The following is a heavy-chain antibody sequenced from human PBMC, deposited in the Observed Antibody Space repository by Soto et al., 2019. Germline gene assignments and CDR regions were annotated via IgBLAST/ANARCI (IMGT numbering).Heavy chain of an antibody. V-gene: IGHV1-46*01. CDR1: GYTFTNYF. Sequence: QVQVVQSGAEVKKPGASAKVSCKTSGYTFTNYFIHWVRQAPGQGLECMGVINPRDGSTSYAQKFQGRVTMTRDTSTTTVYMELSSLRSEDTAEYYCARDLNYYTSGGWLDSWGQGTLVTVSS. CDR2: INPRDGST. CDR3: ARDLNYYTSGGWLDS. J-gene: IGHJ5*01. D-gene: IGHD3-10*01.